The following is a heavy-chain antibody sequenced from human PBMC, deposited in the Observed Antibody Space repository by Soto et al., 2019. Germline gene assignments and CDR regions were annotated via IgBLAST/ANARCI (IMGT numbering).Heavy chain of an antibody. CDR1: GGTFSTYA. Sequence: QVQLVQSGAEVKKPESSVKVSCKAPGGTFSTYAISWVRQAPGQGLEWMGGIIPMFGTANYAQRFRDRVTITADESTNTIYMELSSLRSEDTAVYFCARGIQLWLRRINNGYSGWGQGTLVTVSS. CDR3: ARGIQLWLRRINNGYSG. CDR2: IIPMFGTA. D-gene: IGHD5-18*01. V-gene: IGHV1-69*12. J-gene: IGHJ4*02.